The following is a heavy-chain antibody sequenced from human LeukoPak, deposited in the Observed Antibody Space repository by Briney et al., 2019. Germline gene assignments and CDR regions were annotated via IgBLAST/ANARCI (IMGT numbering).Heavy chain of an antibody. V-gene: IGHV3-23*01. D-gene: IGHD3-10*01. CDR2: ISGSGGST. J-gene: IGHJ6*02. CDR3: AKGVARGSGLYYYYGMDV. Sequence: GGSLRLSCAASGFTFSSYAMSWVRQAPGKGLEWVSAISGSGGSTYYADSVEGRFTISRDNSKNTPYLQMNSLRAEDTAVYYCAKGVARGSGLYYYYGMDVWGQGTTVTVSS. CDR1: GFTFSSYA.